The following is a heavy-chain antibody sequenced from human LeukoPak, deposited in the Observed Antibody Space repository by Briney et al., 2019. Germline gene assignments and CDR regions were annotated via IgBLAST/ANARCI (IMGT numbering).Heavy chain of an antibody. CDR2: NSAYNGNT. CDR3: ARDVGYCSSTSCYYWFDP. Sequence: GASVKVSCKASGYAFTSYGISWVRQAPGQGLEWRGWNSAYNGNTNYAQKLQGRVTMTTDTSTSTAYMELRSLRSDDTAVYYCARDVGYCSSTSCYYWFDPWGQGTLVTVSS. V-gene: IGHV1-18*01. D-gene: IGHD2-2*01. J-gene: IGHJ5*02. CDR1: GYAFTSYG.